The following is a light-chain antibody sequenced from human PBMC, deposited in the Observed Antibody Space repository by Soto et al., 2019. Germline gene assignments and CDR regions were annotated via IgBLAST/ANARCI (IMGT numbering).Light chain of an antibody. Sequence: QSALTQPDSVSGSPGQSITISCTGTSSDVGGYKYVSWYQQHPGKAPKLMIYEVSNRPSGVSNRFSGSKSGNTASLTISGLQAEDEADYYCSSYTSSSTPHVVFGGGTKLTVL. CDR2: EVS. J-gene: IGLJ2*01. V-gene: IGLV2-14*01. CDR3: SSYTSSSTPHVV. CDR1: SSDVGGYKY.